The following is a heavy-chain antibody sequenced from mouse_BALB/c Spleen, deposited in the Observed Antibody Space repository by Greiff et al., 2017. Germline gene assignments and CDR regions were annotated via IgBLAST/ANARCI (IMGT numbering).Heavy chain of an antibody. CDR3: ARQPRYYYAMDY. CDR1: GYSFTSYW. CDR2: IDPSDSET. Sequence: QVQLQQSGPQLVRPGASVKISCKASGYSFTSYWMHWVKQRPGQGLEWIGMIDPSDSETRLNQKFKDKATLTVDKSSSTAYMQLSSPTSEDSAVYYCARQPRYYYAMDYWGQGTSVTVSS. V-gene: IGHV1S126*01. J-gene: IGHJ4*01.